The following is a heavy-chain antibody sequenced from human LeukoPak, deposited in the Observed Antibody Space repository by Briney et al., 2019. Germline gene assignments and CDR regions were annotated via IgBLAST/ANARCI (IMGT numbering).Heavy chain of an antibody. CDR2: INSSSSTI. CDR1: GFTFSSYS. Sequence: GGSLRLSCAASGFTFSSYSMNWVRQAPGRGLEWVSYINSSSSTIYYADSVKGRFTISRDNAKNSLYLQMNSLRAEDTAVYYCARDSGVGATWSFDWGQGTLVTVSS. V-gene: IGHV3-48*04. J-gene: IGHJ4*02. D-gene: IGHD1-26*01. CDR3: ARDSGVGATWSFD.